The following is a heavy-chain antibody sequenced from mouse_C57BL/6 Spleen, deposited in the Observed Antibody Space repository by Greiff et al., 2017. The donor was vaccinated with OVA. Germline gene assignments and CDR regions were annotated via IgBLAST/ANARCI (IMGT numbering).Heavy chain of an antibody. Sequence: DVKLVESGGGLVKPGGSLKLSCAASGFTFSSYAMSWVRQTPEKRLEWVATISDGGSYTYYPDNVKGRFTISRDNAKNNLYLQMSHLKSEDTAMYYCARDCDYGKYFDVWGTGTTVTVSS. D-gene: IGHD1-1*01. CDR1: GFTFSSYA. CDR3: ARDCDYGKYFDV. J-gene: IGHJ1*03. CDR2: ISDGGSYT. V-gene: IGHV5-4*01.